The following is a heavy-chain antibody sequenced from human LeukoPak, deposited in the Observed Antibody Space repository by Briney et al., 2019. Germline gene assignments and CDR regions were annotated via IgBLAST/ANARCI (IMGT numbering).Heavy chain of an antibody. CDR3: ARGQGATVPQVGKNWFDP. V-gene: IGHV4-59*12. D-gene: IGHD1-26*01. Sequence: SETLSLTCTVSGGSISSYYWSWIRQPPGKGLEWIGYIYYSGSTNYNPSLKSRVTISVDTSKNQFSLKLISVAVADTAIYYCARGQGATVPQVGKNWFDPWGQGTRVTVSS. CDR1: GGSISSYY. J-gene: IGHJ5*02. CDR2: IYYSGST.